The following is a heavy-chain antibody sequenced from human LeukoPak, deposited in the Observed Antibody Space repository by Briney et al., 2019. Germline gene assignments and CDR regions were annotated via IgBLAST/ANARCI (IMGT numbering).Heavy chain of an antibody. D-gene: IGHD1-26*01. CDR2: IIPILGIA. Sequence: SVKVSCKASGGTFSSYAISWVRQAPGQGLEWMGGIIPILGIANYAQKFQGRVTITADKSTSTAYMELSSLRSEDTAVYYCAREGLVGATFYFDYWGQGTLVTVSS. CDR3: AREGLVGATFYFDY. V-gene: IGHV1-69*10. CDR1: GGTFSSYA. J-gene: IGHJ4*02.